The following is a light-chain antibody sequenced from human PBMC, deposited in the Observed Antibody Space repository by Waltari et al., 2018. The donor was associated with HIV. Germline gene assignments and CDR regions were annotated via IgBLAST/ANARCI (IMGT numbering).Light chain of an antibody. CDR3: AAWDDSLSVYV. CDR1: SSNIGSNY. V-gene: IGLV1-47*01. CDR2: RNN. Sequence: QSVLTQPPSASGTPGQRVTISCSGSSSNIGSNYVYWYQQLPGTAPKLLIYRNNQRPSAVPDRFSGATSGTSASLAISGLRSEDEADYFCAAWDDSLSVYVFGTGTKVTVL. J-gene: IGLJ1*01.